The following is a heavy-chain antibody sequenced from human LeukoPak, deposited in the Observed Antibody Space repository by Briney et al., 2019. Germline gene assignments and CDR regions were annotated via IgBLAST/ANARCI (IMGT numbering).Heavy chain of an antibody. J-gene: IGHJ4*02. CDR1: GFTFSRYA. CDR2: ISGSDG. V-gene: IGHV3-23*01. CDR3: ARQVSCDTTTCYAGMPPDY. Sequence: GGSLRLPCAASGFTFSRYAMSWVRQTPEKGLEWVSVISGSDGSRDDSGNTLFLQMNSLRAEDTAVYYCARQVSCDTTTCYAGMPPDYWGQGTLVTVSS. D-gene: IGHD2-2*01.